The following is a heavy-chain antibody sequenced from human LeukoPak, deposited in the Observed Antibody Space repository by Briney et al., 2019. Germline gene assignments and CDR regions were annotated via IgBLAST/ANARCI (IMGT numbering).Heavy chain of an antibody. J-gene: IGHJ4*02. D-gene: IGHD3-3*01. CDR2: INPNTGGT. CDR3: ARGPPGLIRFLEWSYPLDY. Sequence: GASVKVSCKASGYTFTGYYMHWVRQAPGQGLEWMGWINPNTGGTTYAQKFQGRVTMTRDTSISTAYMELSRLRSDETAVYYCARGPPGLIRFLEWSYPLDYWGQGTRVTVST. V-gene: IGHV1-2*02. CDR1: GYTFTGYY.